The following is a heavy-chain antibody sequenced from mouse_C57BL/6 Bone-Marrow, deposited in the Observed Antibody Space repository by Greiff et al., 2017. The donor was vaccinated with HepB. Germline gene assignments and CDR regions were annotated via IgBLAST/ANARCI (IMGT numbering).Heavy chain of an antibody. CDR3: ARERDYSYDNDAGNIGY. CDR2: INPGSGGT. V-gene: IGHV1-54*01. CDR1: GYAFTNYL. Sequence: QVQLQQSGAELVRPGTSVKVSCKASGYAFTNYLIEWVKQRPGQGLEWIGVINPGSGGTNYNEKFKGKATLTADKSSSTAYMQLSSLTSEDSAVYFCARERDYSYDNDAGNIGYWDQGTTLTVSS. J-gene: IGHJ2*01. D-gene: IGHD2-4*01.